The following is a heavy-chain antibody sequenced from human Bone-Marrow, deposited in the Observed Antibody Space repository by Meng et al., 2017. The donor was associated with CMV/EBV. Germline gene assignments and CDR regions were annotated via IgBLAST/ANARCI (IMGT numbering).Heavy chain of an antibody. J-gene: IGHJ6*02. V-gene: IGHV1-46*01. D-gene: IGHD2-2*01. CDR3: ARFAIAYGMDV. CDR1: GYTFTSYY. Sequence: ASVKVSCKASGYTFTSYYMHWVRQAPGQGLEWMGIINPSGGSTSYAQKFQGRVTITADKSTSTAYMELSSLRSEDTAVYYCARFAIAYGMDVWGQGTTVTVSS. CDR2: INPSGGST.